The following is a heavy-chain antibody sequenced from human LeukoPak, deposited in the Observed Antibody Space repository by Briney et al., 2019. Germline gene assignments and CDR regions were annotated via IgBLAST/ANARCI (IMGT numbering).Heavy chain of an antibody. CDR3: ARLGPSSSCDY. CDR1: GGSISSSSFY. Sequence: PSETLSLTCTVSGGSISSSSFYWGWIRQPPGKGLEWIGSIYYSGSTYYNPSLKSRVTISVDTSKNQFSLKLSSVTAADTAVYYCARLGPSSSCDYWGQGTLVTVSS. CDR2: IYYSGST. V-gene: IGHV4-39*01. D-gene: IGHD6-6*01. J-gene: IGHJ4*02.